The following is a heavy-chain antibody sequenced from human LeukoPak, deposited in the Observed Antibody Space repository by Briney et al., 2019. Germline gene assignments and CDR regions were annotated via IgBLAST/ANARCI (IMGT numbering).Heavy chain of an antibody. CDR3: VREGTNAGSYYFGGWFGP. D-gene: IGHD3-10*01. Sequence: GASVKVSCKASGGTFSSYAISWVRQAPGQRPEWMGWINAGNGDTKYSQEFQGRVSITRDTSASTAYMELSSLRSEDTAVYYCVREGTNAGSYYFGGWFGPWGQGTLVTVSS. CDR1: GGTFSSYA. J-gene: IGHJ5*02. CDR2: INAGNGDT. V-gene: IGHV1-3*01.